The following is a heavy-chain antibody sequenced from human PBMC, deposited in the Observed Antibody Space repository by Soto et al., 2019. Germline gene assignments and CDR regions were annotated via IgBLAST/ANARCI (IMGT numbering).Heavy chain of an antibody. Sequence: GGSLRLSCAASGFTFSSYAMSWVRQAPGKGLEWVSAISGSGGSTYYADSVKGRFTISRDNSKNTLYLQMNSLRAEDTAVYYCAKDSGIAVAPYYYYGMDVWGQGTTVTVYS. J-gene: IGHJ6*02. CDR2: ISGSGGST. CDR1: GFTFSSYA. V-gene: IGHV3-23*01. D-gene: IGHD6-19*01. CDR3: AKDSGIAVAPYYYYGMDV.